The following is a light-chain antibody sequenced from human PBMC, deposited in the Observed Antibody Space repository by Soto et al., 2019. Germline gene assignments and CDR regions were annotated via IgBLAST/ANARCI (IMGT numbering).Light chain of an antibody. Sequence: ENVLTQSPGTLSLSPGERATLSCRASQTVSSTYLAWYQQKPGQAPRLLIYGASTRATGIPDRFSGSGSGTEFTLTISSLQPEDFAVYYCQQYHNWPPWTFGQGTKVDI. CDR1: QTVSSTY. CDR3: QQYHNWPPWT. V-gene: IGKV3-15*01. J-gene: IGKJ1*01. CDR2: GAS.